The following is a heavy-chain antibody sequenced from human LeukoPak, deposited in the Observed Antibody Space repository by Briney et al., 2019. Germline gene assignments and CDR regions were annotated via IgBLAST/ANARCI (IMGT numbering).Heavy chain of an antibody. CDR3: VRGQCLAVAGEVFDY. J-gene: IGHJ4*02. CDR2: IKQDGSEK. V-gene: IGHV3-7*01. D-gene: IGHD6-19*01. Sequence: PGGSLRLSCAASGFTFSNFWMSWVRQAPGKGLEWVANIKQDGSEKYYVDSVKGRFTISRDNAKNSLYLQMNSLRVEDTAVYYCVRGQCLAVAGEVFDYWGQGTLVTVSS. CDR1: GFTFSNFW.